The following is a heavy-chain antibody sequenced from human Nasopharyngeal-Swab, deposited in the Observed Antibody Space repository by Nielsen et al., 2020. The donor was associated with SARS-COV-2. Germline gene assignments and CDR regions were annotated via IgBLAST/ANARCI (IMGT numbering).Heavy chain of an antibody. CDR2: IYLSGNT. D-gene: IGHD6-13*01. V-gene: IGHV4-4*02. Sequence: WIRQPPGKGLEWIGEIYLSGNTNYNPSLKSRVSISLDKSKNQFSLNLTSVTAADTAVYYCATSGSSVTAGVNMDVWGKGTTVTAP. CDR3: ATSGSSVTAGVNMDV. J-gene: IGHJ6*03.